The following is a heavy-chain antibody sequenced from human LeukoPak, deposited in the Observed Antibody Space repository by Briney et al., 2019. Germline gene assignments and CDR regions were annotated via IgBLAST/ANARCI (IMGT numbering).Heavy chain of an antibody. D-gene: IGHD3/OR15-3a*01. CDR1: GGSISRSNW. V-gene: IGHV4-4*02. Sequence: SETLSLTCAVSGGSISRSNWWSWVRQPPGKGLEWIGEIYHSGSTNYNPSLKSRVTISVDKSKNQFSLKLSSVTAADTAVYYCARGGTEVAESGAFDIWGQGTMVTVSS. J-gene: IGHJ3*02. CDR2: IYHSGST. CDR3: ARGGTEVAESGAFDI.